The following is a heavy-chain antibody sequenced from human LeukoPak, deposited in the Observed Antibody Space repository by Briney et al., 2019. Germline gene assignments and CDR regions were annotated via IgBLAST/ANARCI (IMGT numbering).Heavy chain of an antibody. CDR1: GFTFSSYG. Sequence: GRSLRLSCAASGFTFSSYGMHWVRQAPGKGLERVAVIWYDGSNKYYADSVKGRFTISRDNSKNTLYLQMNSLRAEDTAVYYCARDPFCVAAAGMSFDYWGQGTLVTVSS. V-gene: IGHV3-33*01. CDR2: IWYDGSNK. J-gene: IGHJ4*02. CDR3: ARDPFCVAAAGMSFDY. D-gene: IGHD6-13*01.